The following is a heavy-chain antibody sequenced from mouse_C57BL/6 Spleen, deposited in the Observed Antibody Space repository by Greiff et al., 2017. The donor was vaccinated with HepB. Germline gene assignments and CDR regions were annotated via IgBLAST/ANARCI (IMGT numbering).Heavy chain of an antibody. CDR3: ARDYSNYGPFDY. V-gene: IGHV5-4*01. Sequence: DVHLVESGGGLVKPGGSLKLSCAASGFTFSSYAMSWVRQTPEKRLEWVATISDGGSYTYYPDNVKGRFTISRDNAKNNLYLQMSHLKSEDTAMYYCARDYSNYGPFDYWGQGTTLTVSS. CDR1: GFTFSSYA. CDR2: ISDGGSYT. J-gene: IGHJ2*01. D-gene: IGHD2-5*01.